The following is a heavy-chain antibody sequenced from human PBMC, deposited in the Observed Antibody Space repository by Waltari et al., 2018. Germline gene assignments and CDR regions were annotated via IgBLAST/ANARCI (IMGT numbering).Heavy chain of an antibody. D-gene: IGHD3-22*01. Sequence: EVQLLESGGGLVQPGGSLRLSCAASGFTFSSYAMSWVRQAPGKGLEWVSAISGSGVSTYYADSVKGRFTIARDNSKNTLYLQMNSLRAEDTAVYYCAKVYYDSSGYYPFDYWGQGTLVTVSS. J-gene: IGHJ4*02. V-gene: IGHV3-23*01. CDR2: ISGSGVST. CDR3: AKVYYDSSGYYPFDY. CDR1: GFTFSSYA.